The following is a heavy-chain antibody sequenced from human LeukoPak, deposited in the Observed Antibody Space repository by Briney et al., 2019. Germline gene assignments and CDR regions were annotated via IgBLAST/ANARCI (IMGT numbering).Heavy chain of an antibody. D-gene: IGHD3-10*01. V-gene: IGHV3-23*01. Sequence: PGGSLRLSCAASGFTFSSYAMSWVRQAPGKGLEWVSAISGSGGTTYYADSVKGRFTISRDNSKNTLYLQMSSLRAEDTAVYFCAKQAGGSGNYYYYWGQGTLVTASS. CDR3: AKQAGGSGNYYYY. CDR1: GFTFSSYA. J-gene: IGHJ4*02. CDR2: ISGSGGTT.